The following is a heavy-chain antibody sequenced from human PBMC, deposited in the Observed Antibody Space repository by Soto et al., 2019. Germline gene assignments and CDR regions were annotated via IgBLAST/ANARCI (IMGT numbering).Heavy chain of an antibody. V-gene: IGHV1-2*04. J-gene: IGHJ5*02. D-gene: IGHD5-12*01. CDR2: INPNSGGT. CDR3: AREYSGYDAYNWFDP. Sequence: ASVKVSCKASGYTFTGYYMHWVRQAPGQGLGWMGWINPNSGGTNYAQKFQGWVTMTRDTSISTAYMELSRLRSDDTAVYYCAREYSGYDAYNWFDPWGQGTLVTVSS. CDR1: GYTFTGYY.